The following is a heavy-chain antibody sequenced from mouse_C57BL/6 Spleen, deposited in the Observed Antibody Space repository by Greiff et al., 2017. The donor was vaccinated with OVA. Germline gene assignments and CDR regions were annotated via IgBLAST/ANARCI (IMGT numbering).Heavy chain of an antibody. Sequence: QVQLQQPGAELVMPGASVKLSCKASGYTFTSYWMHWVKQRPGQGLEWIGEIDPSDSYTNYNQKFKGKSTLTVDKSSSTAYMQLSSLTSEDSAVYYCARWGPDFEVWGTGTTVTVSS. V-gene: IGHV1-69*01. J-gene: IGHJ1*03. CDR3: ARWGPDFEV. CDR2: IDPSDSYT. CDR1: GYTFTSYW.